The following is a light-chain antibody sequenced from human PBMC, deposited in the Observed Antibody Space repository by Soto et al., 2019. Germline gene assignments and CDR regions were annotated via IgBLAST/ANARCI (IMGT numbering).Light chain of an antibody. V-gene: IGKV3-20*01. J-gene: IGKJ5*01. CDR3: QQYGSSPIT. CDR2: GAS. CDR1: QTVSSTY. Sequence: ENVLTQSPGTLSLSPGEGATLSCRASQTVSSTYLAWYQQHPGQAPRLLIYGASSRATGIPDRFSGTVSGTDFPLTLSRLEPEEFAVYYCQQYGSSPITFGQGTRLEIK.